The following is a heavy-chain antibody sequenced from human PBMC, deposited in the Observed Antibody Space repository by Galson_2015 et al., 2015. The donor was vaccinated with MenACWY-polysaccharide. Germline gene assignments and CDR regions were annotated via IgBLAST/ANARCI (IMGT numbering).Heavy chain of an antibody. J-gene: IGHJ5*02. CDR1: DYSIRSGYF. CDR3: AGLMAGSPFGWFDP. D-gene: IGHD6-19*01. CDR2: IYYTGTT. V-gene: IGHV4-38-2*01. Sequence: LSLTCAVPDYSIRSGYFWGWIRQPPGKGLEWIGYIYYTGTTKYNPSLTSRVTISVDTSKKYFSLKLGSVTAADTAVYYCAGLMAGSPFGWFDPWGQGTLVTVSS.